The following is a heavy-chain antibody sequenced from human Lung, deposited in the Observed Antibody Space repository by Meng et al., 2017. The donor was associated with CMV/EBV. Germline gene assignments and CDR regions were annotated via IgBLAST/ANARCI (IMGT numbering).Heavy chain of an antibody. V-gene: IGHV5-51*01. CDR1: GYSFTSYW. CDR3: ARQVFFCCSSTSCYGYFHD. J-gene: IGHJ1*01. Sequence: GESLKISCKGSGYSFTSYWIGWVRQMPGKGLEWMGIIYPGDSDTRYSPSFQGQVTISADKSISTAYLQWSSLKASDTAMYYCARQVFFCCSSTSCYGYFHDWGQGTXVTVSS. CDR2: IYPGDSDT. D-gene: IGHD2-2*01.